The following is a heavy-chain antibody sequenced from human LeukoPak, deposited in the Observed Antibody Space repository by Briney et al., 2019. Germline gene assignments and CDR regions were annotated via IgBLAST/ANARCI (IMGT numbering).Heavy chain of an antibody. J-gene: IGHJ4*02. CDR3: AAGGKYKRSRFDY. D-gene: IGHD1-1*01. CDR1: GGSISSSNW. CDR2: INHSGST. Sequence: PSETLSLTCAVSGGSISSSNWWSWVRQPPGKGLEWIGEINHSGSTNYNPSLKSRVTISVDTSKNQFSLKLSSVTAADTAVYYCAAGGKYKRSRFDYWGQGTLVTVSS. V-gene: IGHV4-4*02.